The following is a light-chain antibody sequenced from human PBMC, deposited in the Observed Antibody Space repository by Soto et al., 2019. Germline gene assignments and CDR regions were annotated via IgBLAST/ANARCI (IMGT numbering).Light chain of an antibody. V-gene: IGKV1-5*01. CDR1: QSVGTC. J-gene: IGKJ1*01. CDR3: QLYNRNTWS. CDR2: GAS. Sequence: DIQMARSPSTLPAPLVHGDTVTCRASQSVGTCVAWYQQKPGKAPKLLIYGASNLESGVPSRFSGSGSGTEFTLTITTLQPDDFATYFCQLYNRNTWSFGPGTKVDIK.